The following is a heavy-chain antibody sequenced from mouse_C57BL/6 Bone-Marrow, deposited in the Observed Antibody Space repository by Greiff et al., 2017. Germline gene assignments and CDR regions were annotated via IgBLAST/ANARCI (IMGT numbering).Heavy chain of an antibody. D-gene: IGHD2-3*01. J-gene: IGHJ2*01. CDR3: ARRGLLRYFDY. CDR2: ISYDGSN. Sequence: DVKLQESGPGLVKPSQSLSLTCSVTGYSITSGYYWNWIRQFPGNKLEWMGYISYDGSNNYNPSLKNRISITRDTSKNQFFLKLNSVTTEDTATYYCARRGLLRYFDYWGQGTTLTVSS. V-gene: IGHV3-6*01. CDR1: GYSITSGYY.